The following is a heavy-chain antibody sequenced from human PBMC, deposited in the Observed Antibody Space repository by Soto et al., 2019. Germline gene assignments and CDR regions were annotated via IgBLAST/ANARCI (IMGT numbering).Heavy chain of an antibody. Sequence: PGGSLRLSCAASGFTFSSYGMHWVRQAPGKGLEWVAVISYDGSNKYYADSVKGRFTISRDNSKNTLYLQMNSLRAEDTAVYYCAKANRVTNYYDSSGYYYIDYYYGMDVWGQGTTVTVSS. D-gene: IGHD3-22*01. CDR3: AKANRVTNYYDSSGYYYIDYYYGMDV. J-gene: IGHJ6*02. V-gene: IGHV3-30*18. CDR2: ISYDGSNK. CDR1: GFTFSSYG.